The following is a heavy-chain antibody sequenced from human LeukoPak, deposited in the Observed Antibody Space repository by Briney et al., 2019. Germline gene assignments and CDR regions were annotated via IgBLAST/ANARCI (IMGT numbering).Heavy chain of an antibody. Sequence: GRSLRLSCAASGYTFSTSGMNWVRQAPGKGLEWVAVIWSDGSEKRYADSVKGRFTISRDNSKSTLYLQMNSLRAEDTAVYYCVSGSDTSGYYFYWGQGTLVTVSS. CDR3: VSGSDTSGYYFY. CDR2: IWSDGSEK. D-gene: IGHD3-22*01. V-gene: IGHV3-33*03. CDR1: GYTFSTSG. J-gene: IGHJ4*02.